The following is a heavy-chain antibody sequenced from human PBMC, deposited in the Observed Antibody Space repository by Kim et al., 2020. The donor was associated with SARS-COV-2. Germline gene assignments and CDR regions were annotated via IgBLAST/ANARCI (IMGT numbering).Heavy chain of an antibody. Sequence: SETLSLTCAVYGGSFSGYYWSWIRQPPGKGLEWIGEINHSGSTNYNPSLKSRVTISLDTSKNQFSLKLSSVTAADTAVYYCARGMWRRVVTAAKPFDYWGQGTLVTVSS. CDR2: INHSGST. CDR1: GGSFSGYY. J-gene: IGHJ4*02. CDR3: ARGMWRRVVTAAKPFDY. V-gene: IGHV4-34*01. D-gene: IGHD2-2*01.